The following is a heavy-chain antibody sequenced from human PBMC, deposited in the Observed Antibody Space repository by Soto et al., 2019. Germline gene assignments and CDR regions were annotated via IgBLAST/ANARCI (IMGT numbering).Heavy chain of an antibody. D-gene: IGHD6-13*01. CDR3: ARDTSSWYAFDI. V-gene: IGHV3-74*03. CDR1: GLTFRSYW. J-gene: IGHJ3*02. Sequence: AGGSLRLSCAASGLTFRSYWMHWVRQAPGKGLVWVSRISTDSSDIKYVDSVKGRFTISRDNAKNTLYLQMNSLRAEDTAVYYCARDTSSWYAFDIWGQGTMVTVSS. CDR2: ISTDSSDI.